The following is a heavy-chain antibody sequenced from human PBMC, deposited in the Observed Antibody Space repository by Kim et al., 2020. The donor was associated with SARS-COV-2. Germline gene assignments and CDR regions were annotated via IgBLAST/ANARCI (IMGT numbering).Heavy chain of an antibody. CDR1: GFTFSSYS. CDR3: ARDPMMPYYYDSSGNIDY. D-gene: IGHD3-22*01. Sequence: GGSLRLSCAASGFTFSSYSMNWVRQAPGKGLEWVSYISSSSSTIYYADSVKGRFTISRDNAKNSLYLQMNSLRAEDTAVYYCARDPMMPYYYDSSGNIDYWGQGTLVTVSS. CDR2: ISSSSSTI. V-gene: IGHV3-48*04. J-gene: IGHJ4*02.